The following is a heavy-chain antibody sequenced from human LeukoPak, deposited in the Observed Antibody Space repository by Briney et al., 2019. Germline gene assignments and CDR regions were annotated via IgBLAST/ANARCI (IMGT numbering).Heavy chain of an antibody. CDR2: IKQDGSEK. CDR3: ARESVATITDQSFLFDY. V-gene: IGHV3-7*01. J-gene: IGHJ4*02. Sequence: GGSLRLSCAASGFTFNSYWMSWVRQAPGKGLEWVANIKQDGSEKYYVDSEKGRFTISRDNAKNSLYLQMNSLRAEDTAVYYCARESVATITDQSFLFDYWGQGTLVTVSS. D-gene: IGHD5-12*01. CDR1: GFTFNSYW.